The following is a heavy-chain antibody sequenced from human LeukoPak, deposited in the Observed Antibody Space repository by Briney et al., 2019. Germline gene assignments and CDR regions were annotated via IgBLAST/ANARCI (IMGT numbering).Heavy chain of an antibody. CDR3: ASGGYSSSWSPFDY. V-gene: IGHV4-30-2*01. J-gene: IGHJ4*02. CDR1: GGSISSGGLS. Sequence: SETLSLTCAVFGGSISSGGLSWSWIRQPPGKGLEWIGYIYHSGSTYYNPSLKSRVTISVDRSKNQFSLKLTSVTAADTAVYYCASGGYSSSWSPFDYWGQGTLVTVSS. CDR2: IYHSGST. D-gene: IGHD6-13*01.